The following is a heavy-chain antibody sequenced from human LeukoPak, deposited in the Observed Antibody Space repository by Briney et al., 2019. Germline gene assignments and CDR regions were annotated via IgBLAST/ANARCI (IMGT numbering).Heavy chain of an antibody. CDR2: IKYDGSEK. V-gene: IGHV3-7*01. CDR3: ASDSDDYGDY. Sequence: GSLILSCSASGFTFGNFWMSWVRQAPGKGLEWVANIKYDGSEKHYVDSVKGRFTISRDNAKNSLYLQMDSLRAEDTAVYYCASDSDDYGDYWGQGTLVTVSS. J-gene: IGHJ4*02. CDR1: GFTFGNFW. D-gene: IGHD4/OR15-4a*01.